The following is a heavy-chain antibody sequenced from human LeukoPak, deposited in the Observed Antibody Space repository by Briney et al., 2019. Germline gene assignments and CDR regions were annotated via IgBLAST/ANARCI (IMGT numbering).Heavy chain of an antibody. D-gene: IGHD3-10*01. Sequence: GESLTISCKTSGYTFTSYWIGWVRQTPGRGLECMGVIFPRDSDVRYRQSFQPQDTISADKLTNTASLHRGSLNASDSAMYYCVCSLHGTWLRGCGMDVWGPRTTVTVS. J-gene: IGHJ6*02. CDR2: IFPRDSDV. CDR3: VCSLHGTWLRGCGMDV. V-gene: IGHV5-51*01. CDR1: GYTFTSYW.